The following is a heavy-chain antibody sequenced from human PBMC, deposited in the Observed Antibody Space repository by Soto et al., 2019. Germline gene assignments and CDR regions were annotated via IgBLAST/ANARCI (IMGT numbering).Heavy chain of an antibody. CDR2: INHSGST. J-gene: IGHJ4*02. CDR3: AGPRGYSYGYLVY. CDR1: GGSFSGYY. V-gene: IGHV4-34*01. D-gene: IGHD5-18*01. Sequence: SETLSLTCAVYGGSFSGYYWSWIRQPPGKGLEWIGEINHSGSTNYNPSLKSRVTISVDTSKNQFSLKLSSVTAADTAVYYCAGPRGYSYGYLVYWGQGTLVTVSS.